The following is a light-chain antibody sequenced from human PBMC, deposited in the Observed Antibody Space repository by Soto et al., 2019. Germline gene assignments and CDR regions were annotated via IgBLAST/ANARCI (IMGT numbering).Light chain of an antibody. CDR2: AAS. J-gene: IGKJ1*01. Sequence: DIQMTQSPSSLSASLGDRVTITCRASQGIKKYVAWYQQKPGKVPKLLIYAASSLQSGVPSRFSGSGSGTDFTLTISRLKHEDVATYYCQKYDTVPWAFGQGTKVDIK. V-gene: IGKV1-27*01. CDR1: QGIKKY. CDR3: QKYDTVPWA.